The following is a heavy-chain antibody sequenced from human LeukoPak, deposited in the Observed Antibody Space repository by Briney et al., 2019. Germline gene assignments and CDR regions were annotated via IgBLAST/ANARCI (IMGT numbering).Heavy chain of an antibody. J-gene: IGHJ5*02. CDR2: FYYSGST. V-gene: IGHV4-39*01. D-gene: IGHD5-12*01. CDR1: GDSIRSSSYY. Sequence: SETLSVTCSVSGDSIRSSSYYWCWIRQPPGRGLEWIGSFYYSGSTYYNSSLKSRVTISVDTSNNQFSLKLSSVTAADTAVYYCARSGYSGYDYKFGWWFDPWGQGTLVTVSS. CDR3: ARSGYSGYDYKFGWWFDP.